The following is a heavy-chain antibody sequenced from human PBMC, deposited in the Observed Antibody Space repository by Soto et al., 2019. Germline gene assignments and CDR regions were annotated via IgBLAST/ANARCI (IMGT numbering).Heavy chain of an antibody. J-gene: IGHJ6*02. V-gene: IGHV3-21*01. CDR2: ISSSSSYI. Sequence: VVSLRISWAASGFTFSSYEMNWVRQAPGEGLEWVSSISSSSSYIYYADSVKGRFTISRDNAKNSLYLQMNSLRAEDTAVYYCARGAVVAAAGTYYYGMDVWGQGTTVTVSS. D-gene: IGHD6-13*01. CDR3: ARGAVVAAAGTYYYGMDV. CDR1: GFTFSSYE.